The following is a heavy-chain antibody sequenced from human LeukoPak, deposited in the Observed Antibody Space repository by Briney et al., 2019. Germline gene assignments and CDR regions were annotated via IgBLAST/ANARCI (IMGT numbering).Heavy chain of an antibody. J-gene: IGHJ4*02. CDR3: ARVDTAMVKPFDY. CDR2: INTKSGGT. CDR1: GHTFTGYY. V-gene: IGHV1-2*06. D-gene: IGHD5-18*01. Sequence: SAKVSCKASGHTFTGYYMHWVRQAPAQALEWMGRINTKSGGTNYEQKLQGRGTMTRGTSISTAYVELSSLRSADTAVYYCARVDTAMVKPFDYWGQGTLVTVSS.